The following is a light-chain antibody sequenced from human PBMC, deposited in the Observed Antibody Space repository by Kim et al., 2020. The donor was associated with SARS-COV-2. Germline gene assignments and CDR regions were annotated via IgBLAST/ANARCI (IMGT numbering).Light chain of an antibody. CDR3: QQYGSSPQT. CDR2: DAS. J-gene: IGKJ1*01. CDR1: QSVSGSY. V-gene: IGKV3-20*01. Sequence: APGERATFSCRASQSVSGSYSAWYQQKPGQAPRLLIYDASTWATGIPDRFSGSGSGTDFTLTISRLEPEDFAVYYCQQYGSSPQTFGQGTKVDIK.